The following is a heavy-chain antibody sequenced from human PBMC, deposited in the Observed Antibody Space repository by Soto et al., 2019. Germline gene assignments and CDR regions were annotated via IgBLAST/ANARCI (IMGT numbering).Heavy chain of an antibody. CDR3: ARAFGYSGYAGMDV. D-gene: IGHD5-12*01. Sequence: QVQLVQSGGEVKKPGASVKVSCKASGYTFTIYGINWVRQAPGQGLEWMGWISPDNGNTNYAQKLQGRVTMTTDTSTSTAYMELRSLRSDDTAVYYCARAFGYSGYAGMDVWGQGTTVTVSS. V-gene: IGHV1-18*01. CDR1: GYTFTIYG. CDR2: ISPDNGNT. J-gene: IGHJ6*02.